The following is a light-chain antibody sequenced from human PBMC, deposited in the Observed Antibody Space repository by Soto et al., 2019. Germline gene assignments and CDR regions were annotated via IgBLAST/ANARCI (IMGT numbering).Light chain of an antibody. J-gene: IGLJ1*01. CDR1: SSDVGGYNY. Sequence: QSVLTRPASVSGSPGQSITISRTGISSDVGGYNYVSWYQQHPGKAPKLMIYDVSNRPSGVSSRFSGSKSGNTASLTISGLQAVDEADYYCSSYTSSSTLLYVFGTGTKVTVL. V-gene: IGLV2-14*01. CDR3: SSYTSSSTLLYV. CDR2: DVS.